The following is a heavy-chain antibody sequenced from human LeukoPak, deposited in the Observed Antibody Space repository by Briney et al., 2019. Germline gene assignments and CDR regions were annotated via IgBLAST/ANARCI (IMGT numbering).Heavy chain of an antibody. D-gene: IGHD3-3*01. V-gene: IGHV3-23*01. CDR3: VPRKEWSCYMGV. J-gene: IGHJ6*03. CDR2: IRPSGDNT. Sequence: GGSLRLSCAASGFTFSSYDMTWVRQAPGRGLEWVSSIRPSGDNTYYGDSVKGRFTISRDNSKNTVYLQMNSLRAEDTAVYYCVPRKEWSCYMGVWGKGTTVTVSS. CDR1: GFTFSSYD.